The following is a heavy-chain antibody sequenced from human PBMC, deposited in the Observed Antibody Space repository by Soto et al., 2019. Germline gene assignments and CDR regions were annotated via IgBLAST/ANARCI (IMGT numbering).Heavy chain of an antibody. D-gene: IGHD3-22*01. J-gene: IGHJ4*02. CDR1: GFTFSSYG. Sequence: GGSLRLSCAASGFTFSSYGMHWVRQAPGKGLEWVAVISYDGSNKYYADSVKGRFTISRDNSKNTLSLQMNSLRAEDTAVYYSAKEWMYYYDTSGYIDYWGQGTLVTVSS. CDR2: ISYDGSNK. CDR3: AKEWMYYYDTSGYIDY. V-gene: IGHV3-30*18.